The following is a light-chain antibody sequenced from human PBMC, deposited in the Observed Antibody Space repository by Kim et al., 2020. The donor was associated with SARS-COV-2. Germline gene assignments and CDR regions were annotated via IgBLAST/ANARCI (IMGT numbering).Light chain of an antibody. Sequence: GDRVTITCRASRDIRHYLAWYQQKPGKVPKLLIYAASALQSGVPSRFSGSASGTDFTLTISSLQPEDFATYYCQNYNGAPLTFGGGTKLEI. CDR1: RDIRHY. J-gene: IGKJ4*01. CDR3: QNYNGAPLT. CDR2: AAS. V-gene: IGKV1-27*01.